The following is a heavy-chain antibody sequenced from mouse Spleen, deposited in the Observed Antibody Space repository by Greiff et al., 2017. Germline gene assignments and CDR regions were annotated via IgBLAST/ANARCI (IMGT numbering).Heavy chain of an antibody. CDR2: INPSNGGT. Sequence: SGTELVKPGASVKLSCKASGYTFTSYWMHWVKQRPGQGLEWIGNINPSNGGTNYNEKFKSKATLTVDKSSSTAYMQLSSLTSEDSAVYYCAREGYSNYDYFDYWGQGTTLTVSS. CDR3: AREGYSNYDYFDY. D-gene: IGHD2-5*01. CDR1: GYTFTSYW. V-gene: IGHV1-53*01. J-gene: IGHJ2*01.